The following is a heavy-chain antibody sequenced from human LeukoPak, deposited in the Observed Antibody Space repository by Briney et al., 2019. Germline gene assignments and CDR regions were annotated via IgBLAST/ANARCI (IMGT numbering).Heavy chain of an antibody. CDR3: ARIYCGGDCRGYYYHYYMDV. Sequence: TSETLSLTCTVSGGSISSGSYYWSWIRQPAGKGLEWIGRIYTSGSTKYNPSLKSRVTISVDTSKNQFSLKLSSVTAADTAVYYCARIYCGGDCRGYYYHYYMDVWGKGTTVTISS. V-gene: IGHV4-61*02. J-gene: IGHJ6*03. D-gene: IGHD2-21*02. CDR1: GGSISSGSYY. CDR2: IYTSGST.